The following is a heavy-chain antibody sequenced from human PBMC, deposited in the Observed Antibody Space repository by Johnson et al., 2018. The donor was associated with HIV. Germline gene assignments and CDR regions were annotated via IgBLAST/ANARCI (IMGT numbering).Heavy chain of an antibody. CDR1: GFTFSSYA. D-gene: IGHD1-1*01. J-gene: IGHJ3*02. Sequence: VQLVESGGGVVQPGRSLRLSCAASGFTFSSYAMSWVRQAPGKGLEWVSAISGSGGSTYYADYVKGRFTISRDNSKNTLYLQMNSLRAEDTAVYYCAKDRTSAQSAFDIWGQGTMVTVSS. CDR3: AKDRTSAQSAFDI. CDR2: ISGSGGST. V-gene: IGHV3-23*04.